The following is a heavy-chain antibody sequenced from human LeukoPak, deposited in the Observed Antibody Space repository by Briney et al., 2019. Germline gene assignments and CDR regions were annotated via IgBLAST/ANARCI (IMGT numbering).Heavy chain of an antibody. CDR3: ARSDCSGASCYSDY. CDR1: GFNLSSYS. J-gene: IGHJ4*02. V-gene: IGHV3-21*01. D-gene: IGHD2-15*01. Sequence: GGSLRLSCAASGFNLSSYSMNWVRQAPGKGLEWVSSISSCSSYIYYADSVKGRLTISRDNAKNSLYLQMNSLRAEDTAVYYCARSDCSGASCYSDYWGQGTLVTVSS. CDR2: ISSCSSYI.